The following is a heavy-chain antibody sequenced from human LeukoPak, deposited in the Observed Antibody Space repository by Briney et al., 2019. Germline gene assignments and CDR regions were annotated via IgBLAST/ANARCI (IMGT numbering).Heavy chain of an antibody. D-gene: IGHD6-19*01. J-gene: IGHJ4*02. CDR2: IWYDGSNK. CDR3: ASTSGWYEPIDY. V-gene: IGHV3-33*01. Sequence: GGSLRLPCAVSGFTFSSYGMHWVRQAPGKGLEWVAVIWYDGSNKYYADSVKGRFTISRDNSKNTLYLQMNSLRAEDTAVYYCASTSGWYEPIDYWGQGTLVTVSS. CDR1: GFTFSSYG.